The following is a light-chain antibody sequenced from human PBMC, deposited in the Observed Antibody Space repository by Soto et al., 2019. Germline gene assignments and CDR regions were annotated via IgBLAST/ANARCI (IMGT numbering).Light chain of an antibody. CDR2: AAS. J-gene: IGKJ4*01. CDR3: QQSYTSPVT. CDR1: QTIDTY. Sequence: DIQMTQSPYSLSVSVGDRDTITCRASQTIDTYLNWYEQKPGKAPKLLPYAASTMQSGVPSRFSGGGSGTDFTLTISSLQPEDFGTYYCQQSYTSPVTFGGGARVEIK. V-gene: IGKV1-39*01.